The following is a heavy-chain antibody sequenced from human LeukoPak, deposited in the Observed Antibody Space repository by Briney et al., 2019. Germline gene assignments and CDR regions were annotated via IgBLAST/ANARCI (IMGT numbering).Heavy chain of an antibody. CDR1: GFTVSSNY. D-gene: IGHD5-12*01. CDR3: ARGGVDIVATIDAFDI. J-gene: IGHJ3*02. Sequence: PGGSLRLSCAASGFTVSSNYMSWVRQAPGKGLEWVSVIYSGGSTYYADSVKGRFTISRDNAKNSLYLQMNSLRAEDTAVYYCARGGVDIVATIDAFDIWGQGTMVTVSS. CDR2: IYSGGST. V-gene: IGHV3-66*01.